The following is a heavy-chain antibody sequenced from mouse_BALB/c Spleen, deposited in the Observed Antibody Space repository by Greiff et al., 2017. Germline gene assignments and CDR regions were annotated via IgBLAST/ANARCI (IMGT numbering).Heavy chain of an antibody. CDR1: GFNIKDYY. CDR2: IDPENGDT. V-gene: IGHV14-4*02. CDR3: NAWVDYYGSRDY. Sequence: VQLQQSGAELVRSGASVKLSCTASGFNIKDYYMHRVKQRPEQGLEWIGWIDPENGDTEYAPKFQGKATMTADTSSNTAYLQLSSLTSEDTAVYYCNAWVDYYGSRDYWGQGTTLTVSS. D-gene: IGHD1-1*01. J-gene: IGHJ2*01.